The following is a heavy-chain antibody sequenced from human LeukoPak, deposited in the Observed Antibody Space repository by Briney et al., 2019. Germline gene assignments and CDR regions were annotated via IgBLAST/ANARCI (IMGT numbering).Heavy chain of an antibody. CDR1: GGSFSGYY. D-gene: IGHD5-18*01. CDR3: ARHNQLWAPDY. V-gene: IGHV4-59*08. Sequence: KSSETLSLTCAVYGGSFSGYYWSWIRQPPGEGLEWIGYVYYTGSTNYNPSLKSRVTISVDTSKNQFSLKLSSVTAADTAVYYCARHNQLWAPDYWGQGTLVTVSS. J-gene: IGHJ4*02. CDR2: VYYTGST.